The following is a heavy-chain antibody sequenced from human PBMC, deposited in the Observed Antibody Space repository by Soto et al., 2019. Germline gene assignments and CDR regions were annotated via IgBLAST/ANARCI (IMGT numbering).Heavy chain of an antibody. D-gene: IGHD4-17*01. CDR2: IYYSGST. CDR1: GGSVSSGSYY. Sequence: LETLSLTCTVSGGSVSSGSYYWSWIRQPPGKGLEWIGYIYYSGSTNYNPSLKSRVTISVDTSKNQFSLKLSSVTAADTAVYYCARDKVTKTAFDIWGQGTMVTVSS. V-gene: IGHV4-61*01. J-gene: IGHJ3*02. CDR3: ARDKVTKTAFDI.